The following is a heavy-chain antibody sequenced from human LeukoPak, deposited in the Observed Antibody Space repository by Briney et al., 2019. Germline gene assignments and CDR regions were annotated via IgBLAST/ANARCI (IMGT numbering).Heavy chain of an antibody. Sequence: TGGSLRLSCAASGFTFSSYGMHRVRQAPGKGLEWVAFIRYDGSNKYYADSVKGRFTISRDNSKNTLYLQMNSLRAEDTAVYYCAKDRATIAAAGTGFDYWGQGTLVTVSS. J-gene: IGHJ4*02. CDR1: GFTFSSYG. CDR2: IRYDGSNK. CDR3: AKDRATIAAAGTGFDY. D-gene: IGHD6-13*01. V-gene: IGHV3-30*02.